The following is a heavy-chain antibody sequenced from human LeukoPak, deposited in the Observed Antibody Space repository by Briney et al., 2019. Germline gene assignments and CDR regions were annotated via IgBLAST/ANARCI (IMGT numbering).Heavy chain of an antibody. V-gene: IGHV3-9*01. D-gene: IGHD3-10*01. CDR2: ISWNSGSI. CDR3: AKDFDPYYGSGSSIDY. CDR1: GFTFGDYA. J-gene: IGHJ4*02. Sequence: GGSLRLSCAASGFTFGDYAMHWVRQAPGKGLEWVSGISWNSGSIGYADSVKGRFTISRDNAKNSLYLQMNSLRAEDTALYYCAKDFDPYYGSGSSIDYWGQGTLVTVSS.